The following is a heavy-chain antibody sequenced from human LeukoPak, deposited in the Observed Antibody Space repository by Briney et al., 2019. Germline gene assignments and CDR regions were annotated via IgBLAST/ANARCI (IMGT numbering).Heavy chain of an antibody. J-gene: IGHJ4*02. V-gene: IGHV3-23*01. CDR3: AGNYGPYYFDY. D-gene: IGHD3-10*01. CDR1: GFTFSIYG. Sequence: GGSLRLSCAAAGFTFSIYGMTWVRQAPGKGLEWVAVISSSGGSTDYADSVKGRFTISRDNSKNTLYLQMNSLRAEDTAVYYCAGNYGPYYFDYWGQGTLVTVSS. CDR2: ISSSGGST.